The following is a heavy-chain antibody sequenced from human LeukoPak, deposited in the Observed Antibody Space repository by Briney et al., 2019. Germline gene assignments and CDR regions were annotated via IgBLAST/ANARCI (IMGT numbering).Heavy chain of an antibody. Sequence: SETLSLTCAVSGGSISSGGYSWSWIRQPPGKGLEWIGYIYHSGSTYYNPSLKSRVTISVDTSKNQFSLKLSSVTAADTAVYYCARHDGAGDYVSGYWGQGTLVTVSS. CDR1: GGSISSGGYS. D-gene: IGHD4-17*01. V-gene: IGHV4-30-2*03. CDR2: IYHSGST. J-gene: IGHJ4*02. CDR3: ARHDGAGDYVSGY.